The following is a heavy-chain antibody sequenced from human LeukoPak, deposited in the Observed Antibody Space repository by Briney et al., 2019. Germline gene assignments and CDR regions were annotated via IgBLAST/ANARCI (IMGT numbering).Heavy chain of an antibody. J-gene: IGHJ4*02. CDR2: INLHGSVK. Sequence: GSLRLSCEASGFTLSDYWMNWVRQAPGKGLEWVANINLHGSVKLHVDSVEGRFTISRDNAKNSLFLQMTSLKVEDTAVYYCAAWGLYNYWGQGTLVTVSS. CDR1: GFTLSDYW. D-gene: IGHD7-27*01. CDR3: AAWGLYNY. V-gene: IGHV3-7*01.